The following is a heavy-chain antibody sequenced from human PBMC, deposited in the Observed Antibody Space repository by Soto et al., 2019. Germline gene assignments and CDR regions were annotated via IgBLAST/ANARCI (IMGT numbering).Heavy chain of an antibody. J-gene: IGHJ4*02. CDR2: IYWDDDK. CDR3: AHRPRCSGCTCSPFDH. Sequence: QITLKESGPPLVKPTQTLTLTCTFSGLSLSTSGVGVGWIRQSPGKALECLALIYWDDDKRYSPSLRARLTITKDTSKNQVVLTMTNMDPVDTATYYCAHRPRCSGCTCSPFDHWGQGTLVTVSS. D-gene: IGHD2-15*01. CDR1: GLSLSTSGVG. V-gene: IGHV2-5*02.